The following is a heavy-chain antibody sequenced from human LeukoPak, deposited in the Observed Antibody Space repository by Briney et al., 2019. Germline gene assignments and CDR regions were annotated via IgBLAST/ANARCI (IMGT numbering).Heavy chain of an antibody. CDR1: GGSISSYY. V-gene: IGHV4-59*01. D-gene: IGHD6-6*01. Sequence: SETLSLTCTVSGGSISSYYWSWIRQPPGKGLEWIGYIYYSGSTNYNPSLKSRVTISVDTSKNRFSLKLSSVTAADTAVYYCARSIAARPYYWYFDLWGRGTLVTVSS. CDR3: ARSIAARPYYWYFDL. J-gene: IGHJ2*01. CDR2: IYYSGST.